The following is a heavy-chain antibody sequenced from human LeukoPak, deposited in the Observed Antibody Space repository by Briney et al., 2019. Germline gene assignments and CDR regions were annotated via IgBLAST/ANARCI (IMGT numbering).Heavy chain of an antibody. CDR3: AAEERPTYNWFDP. J-gene: IGHJ5*02. CDR1: GFTFTSSA. Sequence: SVKVSCKASGFTFTSSAMQWVRQARGQRLEWIGWIVVGSGNTNYAQKFQERVTITRDMSTSTAYMELSSLRSEDTAVYYCAAEERPTYNWFDPWGRGTLVTVSS. CDR2: IVVGSGNT. V-gene: IGHV1-58*02.